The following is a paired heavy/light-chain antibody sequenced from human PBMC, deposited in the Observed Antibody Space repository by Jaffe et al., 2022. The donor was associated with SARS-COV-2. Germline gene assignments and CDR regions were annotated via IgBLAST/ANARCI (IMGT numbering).Light chain of an antibody. CDR3: QHYYTIPLT. J-gene: IGKJ2*01. CDR2: WAS. V-gene: IGKV4-1*01. Sequence: DIVMTQSPDSLAVSLGERATINCKSSQNVLYSSNNKNYLAWYQQKPGQPPKLLLYWASTRGSGVPDRFSGSGSGTDFTLTISSLQAEDVAVYYCQHYYTIPLTFGQGTKLEI. CDR1: QNVLYSSNNKNY.
Heavy chain of an antibody. D-gene: IGHD2-2*01. CDR2: ISGSGGGP. Sequence: EVQLLESGGGLVQPGGSLRLSCAASGFTFSDVVMNWVRQVPGKGLEWVSSISGSGGGPYYTDSVKGRFTISRDNSKKTLYLHMNSLRAEDTAVYYCVREASEYQMPHYFDYWGQGTLVTVSS. CDR3: VREASEYQMPHYFDY. J-gene: IGHJ4*02. CDR1: GFTFSDVV. V-gene: IGHV3-23*01.